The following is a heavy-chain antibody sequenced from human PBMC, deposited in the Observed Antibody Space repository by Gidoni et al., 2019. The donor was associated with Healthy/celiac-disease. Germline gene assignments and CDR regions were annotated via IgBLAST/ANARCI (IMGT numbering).Heavy chain of an antibody. CDR1: GFTFSDYY. CDR2: ISSSGSTI. J-gene: IGHJ6*02. Sequence: QVQLVESGGGLVTPGGSLRLSCAASGFTFSDYYMSWIRQAPGKGLEWVSYISSSGSTIYYADSVKGRFTISRDNAKNSLYLQMNSLRAEDTAVYYCARDMIAARPEEYYYYGMDVWGQGTTVTVSS. V-gene: IGHV3-11*01. D-gene: IGHD6-6*01. CDR3: ARDMIAARPEEYYYYGMDV.